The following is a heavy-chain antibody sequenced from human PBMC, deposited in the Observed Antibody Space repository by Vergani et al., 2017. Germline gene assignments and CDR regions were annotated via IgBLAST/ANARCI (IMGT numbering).Heavy chain of an antibody. J-gene: IGHJ5*02. V-gene: IGHV1-69*01. CDR2: IIPILGTA. CDR3: AVEVVAYCSSTSCYTNWVDP. D-gene: IGHD2-2*02. CDR1: GGTFSSYA. Sequence: QVQLVQSGAEVKKPGSSVKVSCKASGGTFSSYAISWVRQAPGQGLEWMGGIIPILGTANYAQKFQGRVTITADDSTSTAYMELSSLRSEDTAVYYCAVEVVAYCSSTSCYTNWVDPWGQGTLVTVSS.